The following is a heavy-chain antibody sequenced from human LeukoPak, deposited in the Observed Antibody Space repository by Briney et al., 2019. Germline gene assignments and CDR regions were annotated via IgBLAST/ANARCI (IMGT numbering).Heavy chain of an antibody. V-gene: IGHV4-30-2*01. CDR2: IYHSGST. J-gene: IGHJ4*02. CDR1: GGSISSGGYY. D-gene: IGHD4-23*01. Sequence: SETLSLTCTVSGGSISSGGYYWSWIRQPPGKGLEWIGYIYHSGSTYYNPSLKSRVTISVDRSKNQFSLKLSSVTAADTAVYYCARSDSTTVVTYWGREPWSPSPQ. CDR3: ARSDSTTVVTY.